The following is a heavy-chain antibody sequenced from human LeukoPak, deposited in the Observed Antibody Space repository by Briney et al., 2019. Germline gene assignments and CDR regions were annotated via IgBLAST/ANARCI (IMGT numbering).Heavy chain of an antibody. CDR2: IFYSGST. J-gene: IGHJ4*02. V-gene: IGHV4-39*01. D-gene: IGHD2-2*01. Sequence: SETLSLTCTVSGGSISSSSYYWGWIRQPPGKGLEWIGSIFYSGSTYYNPSLKSRVTISVDTSKNQFSLKLRSVTAADTAVYYCARHGRYCSTTTCYQTIDYWAQGTLVTVSS. CDR3: ARHGRYCSTTTCYQTIDY. CDR1: GGSISSSSYY.